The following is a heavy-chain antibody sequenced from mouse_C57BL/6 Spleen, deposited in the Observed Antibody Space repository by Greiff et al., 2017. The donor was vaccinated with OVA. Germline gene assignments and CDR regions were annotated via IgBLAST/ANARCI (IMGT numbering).Heavy chain of an antibody. Sequence: QVQLQQSGPGLVQPSQSLSITCTVSGFSLTSYGVHWVRQSPGKGLEWLGVIWRGGSTDYNAAFMSRLSITKDNSKSQVFFKMNRLQADDTAIYYCAKNSPDGYYYAMDYWGQGTSVTFAS. CDR1: GFSLTSYG. CDR3: AKNSPDGYYYAMDY. V-gene: IGHV2-5*01. D-gene: IGHD6-2*01. J-gene: IGHJ4*01. CDR2: IWRGGST.